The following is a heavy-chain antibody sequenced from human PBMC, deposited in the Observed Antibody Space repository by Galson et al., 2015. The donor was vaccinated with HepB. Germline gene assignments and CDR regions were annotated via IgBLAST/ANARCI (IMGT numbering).Heavy chain of an antibody. CDR2: IKQDGSEK. Sequence: SLRLSCAASGFTFSSYWMSWVRQAPGKGLEWVANIKQDGSEKYYVDSVKGRFTISRDNAKNSLYLQMNSLRAEDTAVYYCARAFLRFFYYMDVWGKGTTVTVSS. V-gene: IGHV3-7*01. CDR1: GFTFSSYW. CDR3: ARAFLRFFYYMDV. D-gene: IGHD3-3*01. J-gene: IGHJ6*03.